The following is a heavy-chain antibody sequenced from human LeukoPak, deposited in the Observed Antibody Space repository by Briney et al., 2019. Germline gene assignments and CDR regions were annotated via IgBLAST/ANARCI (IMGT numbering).Heavy chain of an antibody. J-gene: IGHJ5*02. Sequence: PSETLSLTCTVSGDSINIYYWSWIRQPPGKGLEWIGYIYHTGNTNYNPSLKSRVTISLDRSKNQFSLKLRSVTAADTAVYYCARLQVHCGGDCYTRWFDPWGQGTLVTVSS. CDR2: IYHTGNT. CDR3: ARLQVHCGGDCYTRWFDP. D-gene: IGHD2-21*02. CDR1: GDSINIYY. V-gene: IGHV4-59*08.